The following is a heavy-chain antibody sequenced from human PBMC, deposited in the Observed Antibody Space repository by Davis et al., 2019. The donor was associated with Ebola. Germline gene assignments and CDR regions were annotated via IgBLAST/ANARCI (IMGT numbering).Heavy chain of an antibody. CDR2: VSPEGGRT. CDR1: GFIFDDFA. J-gene: IGHJ4*02. V-gene: IGHV3-74*01. CDR3: TRDFDRVRE. D-gene: IGHD3-22*01. Sequence: PGGSLRLSCAASGFIFDDFAMHWVRQAPGKGLEWVSRVSPEGGRTGYADSVKGRFSISRDNAKNMVYLQMNSLKAEDTAVYYCTRDFDRVREWGQGTLVTVSS.